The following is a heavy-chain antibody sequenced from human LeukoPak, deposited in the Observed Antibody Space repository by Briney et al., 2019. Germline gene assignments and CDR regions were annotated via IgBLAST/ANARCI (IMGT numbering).Heavy chain of an antibody. CDR3: ATLSSGD. CDR2: ISYDGSNK. CDR1: GFTFSSYA. D-gene: IGHD2/OR15-2a*01. V-gene: IGHV3-30*04. Sequence: PGRSLRLSCAASGFTFSSYAMHWVRQAPGKGLEWVAVISYDGSNKYYADSVKGRFTISRDNSKNTLYLQMNSLRAEDTAVYYCATLSSGDWGQGTLVTVSS. J-gene: IGHJ4*02.